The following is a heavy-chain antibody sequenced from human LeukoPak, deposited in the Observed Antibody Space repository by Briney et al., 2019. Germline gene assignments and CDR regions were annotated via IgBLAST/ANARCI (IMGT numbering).Heavy chain of an antibody. V-gene: IGHV3-21*04. CDR3: AKRRGLELLYYYYMDV. CDR2: ISSSSSYR. J-gene: IGHJ6*03. D-gene: IGHD1-7*01. Sequence: GGSLRLSCAASGFTLSSYSMNWVRQAPGKGLEWVSSISSSSSYRYYADSVKGRFTISRDNSKNTLFLQMNSLRAEDTAVYYCAKRRGLELLYYYYMDVWGKGTTVTVSS. CDR1: GFTLSSYS.